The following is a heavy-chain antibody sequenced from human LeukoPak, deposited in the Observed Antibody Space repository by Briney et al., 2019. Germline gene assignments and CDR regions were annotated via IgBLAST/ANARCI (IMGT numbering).Heavy chain of an antibody. D-gene: IGHD3-10*01. Sequence: GGSLRLSCAASGFTFSNYYMNWVRQAPGKGLEWVSYISSSGSTIYYADSVKGRFTISRDNAKNSLYLQMNSLRAEDTAVYYCARGLWDYYGSGSYALDYWGQGTLVTVSS. CDR2: ISSSGSTI. J-gene: IGHJ4*02. V-gene: IGHV3-48*04. CDR1: GFTFSNYY. CDR3: ARGLWDYYGSGSYALDY.